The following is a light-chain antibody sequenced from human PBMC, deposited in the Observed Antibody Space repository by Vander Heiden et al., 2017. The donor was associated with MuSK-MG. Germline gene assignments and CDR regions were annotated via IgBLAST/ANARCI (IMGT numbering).Light chain of an antibody. V-gene: IGLV1-44*01. CDR3: AAWDDSLNGWV. J-gene: IGLJ3*02. CDR2: TNN. Sequence: QSVLTQPPSASGTPGQRVTISCSGSNSNIERYSVTWYQQLPGTAPKLVIYTNNQRPSGVPDRFSGSKSGTSASLAISGLQSEDEADYYCAAWDDSLNGWVFGGGTKL. CDR1: NSNIERYS.